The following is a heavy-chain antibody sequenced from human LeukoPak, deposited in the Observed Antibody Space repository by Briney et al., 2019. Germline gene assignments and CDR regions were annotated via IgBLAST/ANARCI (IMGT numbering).Heavy chain of an antibody. J-gene: IGHJ4*02. CDR2: INHGGST. CDR1: GGSFSGYY. D-gene: IGHD3-9*01. CDR3: ARHFAPYYDILTGRGEYYFDY. Sequence: SETLSLTCAVYGGSFSGYYWSWIRQPPGKGLEWIGEINHGGSTNYNPSLKSRVTISVDTSKNQFSLKLSSVTAADTAVYYCARHFAPYYDILTGRGEYYFDYWGQGTLVTVSS. V-gene: IGHV4-34*01.